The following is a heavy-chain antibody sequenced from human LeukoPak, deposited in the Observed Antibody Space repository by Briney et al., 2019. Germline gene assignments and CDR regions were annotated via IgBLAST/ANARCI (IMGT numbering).Heavy chain of an antibody. CDR3: AKESFDYGDLGG. J-gene: IGHJ4*02. CDR2: ISGSGGST. V-gene: IGHV3-23*01. D-gene: IGHD4-17*01. CDR1: GFTFNNHA. Sequence: GGSLRLSCAASGFTFNNHAMSWVRQAPGKGLEWVSAISGSGGSTYYADSVKGRFTISRDNSKNTLYLQMNSLRAEETAVYYCAKESFDYGDLGGWGQGTLVTVSS.